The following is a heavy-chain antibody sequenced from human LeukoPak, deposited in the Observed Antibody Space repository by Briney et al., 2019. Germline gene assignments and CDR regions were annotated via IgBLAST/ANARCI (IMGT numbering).Heavy chain of an antibody. V-gene: IGHV3-15*01. D-gene: IGHD5-24*01. Sequence: PGGSLRLSCAASGFTFNNAWMSCVRQAPGQGLEWAGRIKSKTDGGTIDYPAPVKGRFTISRDDSKNTLFLQMNSLKTEDTAVYYCSTGRDGYSYFDYWGQGTLVTVSS. J-gene: IGHJ4*02. CDR3: STGRDGYSYFDY. CDR1: GFTFNNAW. CDR2: IKSKTDGGTI.